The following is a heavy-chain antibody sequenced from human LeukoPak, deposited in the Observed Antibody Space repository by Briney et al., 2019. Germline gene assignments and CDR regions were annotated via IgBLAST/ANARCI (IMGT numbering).Heavy chain of an antibody. Sequence: GASVKVSCKASGYTFTSYEITWVRQAAGRGLEWMGWMNPNNGKTAYAENFQGRVTMTRDTSISTAYMELSSVRFEDTAVYYCARAWAPYWGQGTLVTVSS. V-gene: IGHV1-8*01. CDR3: ARAWAPY. J-gene: IGHJ4*02. CDR1: GYTFTSYE. D-gene: IGHD3-16*01. CDR2: MNPNNGKT.